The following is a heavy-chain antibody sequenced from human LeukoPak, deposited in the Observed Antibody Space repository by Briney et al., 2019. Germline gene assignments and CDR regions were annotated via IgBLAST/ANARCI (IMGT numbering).Heavy chain of an antibody. D-gene: IGHD2-15*01. CDR1: GFTFTNAW. CDR2: IKSKSNGGTI. V-gene: IGHV3-15*05. CDR3: TADLSPYCSGGYCFLSY. Sequence: PGGSLRLSCATSGFTFTNAWMSWVRQAPGKGLEWVGRIKSKSNGGTIDYAAPLKGRFTISRDDSRNTLYLQTNSLKTEDTAVYYCTADLSPYCSGGYCFLSYWGQGTMVTVSS. J-gene: IGHJ4*02.